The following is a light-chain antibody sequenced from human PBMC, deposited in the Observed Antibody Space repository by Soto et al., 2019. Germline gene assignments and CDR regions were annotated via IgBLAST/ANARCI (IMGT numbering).Light chain of an antibody. CDR2: GAS. Sequence: EIVLTQSPGTLSLSPGERATLSCRASQSVSSSYLAWYQQKPGQAPRLLIYGASSRATGFPDRFSGSGSGTDFTLTISSLEPEDFAVYYCQQYGSSPWTFGQGTKVDI. CDR3: QQYGSSPWT. CDR1: QSVSSSY. V-gene: IGKV3-20*01. J-gene: IGKJ1*01.